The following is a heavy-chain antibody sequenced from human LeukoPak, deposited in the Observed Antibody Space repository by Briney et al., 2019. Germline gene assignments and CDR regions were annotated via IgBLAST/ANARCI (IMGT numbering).Heavy chain of an antibody. CDR2: INPNSGGT. J-gene: IGHJ4*02. V-gene: IGHV1-2*02. D-gene: IGHD2-15*01. Sequence: ASVKVSCKASGYTFTDYYIHWVRQAPGRGLEWMGWINPNSGGTNYAQKFQGRVTVTRDTSISTAYMELSRLRSDDTAVYYCARRYCSGVSCYLDYWGQGTLVTVSS. CDR3: ARRYCSGVSCYLDY. CDR1: GYTFTDYY.